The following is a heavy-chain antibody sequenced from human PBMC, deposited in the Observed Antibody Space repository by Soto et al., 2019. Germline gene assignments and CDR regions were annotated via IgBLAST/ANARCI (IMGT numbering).Heavy chain of an antibody. J-gene: IGHJ4*02. V-gene: IGHV5-51*01. Sequence: PGESLKISCKAYGYTFTNYWIGWVRQMPGKGLEWMGNIYPGDSGTKYSPSFQGQVTISADKSTNTVYLQWSSLKASDTAMYYCTNSGWTGGVDYWGLGTLVTVSS. D-gene: IGHD5-12*01. CDR3: TNSGWTGGVDY. CDR2: IYPGDSGT. CDR1: GYTFTNYW.